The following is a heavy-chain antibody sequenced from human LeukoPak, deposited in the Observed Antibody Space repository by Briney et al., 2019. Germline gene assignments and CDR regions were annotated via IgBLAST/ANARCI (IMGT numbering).Heavy chain of an antibody. CDR3: AKDRETFSSYGYFDY. J-gene: IGHJ4*02. CDR2: IRYDGLKK. D-gene: IGHD2-21*01. V-gene: IGHV3-30*02. Sequence: PGGSLRLSCATSGFTFSTYDMHWVRQAPGKGLEWVAHIRYDGLKKRYADSVRGRVTVSRDNSKNTLYLQMNSLRAEDTAVHYCAKDRETFSSYGYFDYWGQGTLVPVSS. CDR1: GFTFSTYD.